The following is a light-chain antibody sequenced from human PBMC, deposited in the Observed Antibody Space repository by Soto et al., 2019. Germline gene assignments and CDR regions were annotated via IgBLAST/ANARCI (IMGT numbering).Light chain of an antibody. J-gene: IGKJ1*01. CDR1: QIVRSN. CDR3: HQRSNWPAWT. CDR2: DAS. Sequence: EIVLTQSPATLSLSPGERATLSCRASQIVRSNLAWYQKKPGQAPRLLICDASNRATGIPSRFSGRGSGTDFTLTISSRGPQDFAAYYCHQRSNWPAWTFGQGTKVEI. V-gene: IGKV3-11*01.